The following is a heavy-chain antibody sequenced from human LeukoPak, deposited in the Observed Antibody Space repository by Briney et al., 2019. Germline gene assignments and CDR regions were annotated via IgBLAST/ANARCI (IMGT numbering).Heavy chain of an antibody. CDR2: IYYSGST. V-gene: IGHV4-59*01. CDR1: GGSISSYY. D-gene: IGHD3-10*01. J-gene: IGHJ3*02. CDR3: ARVGGSGSYFDAFDI. Sequence: SETLSPTCTVSGGSISSYYWSWIRQPPGKGLEWIGYIYYSGSTNYNPSLKSRVTISVDTSKNQFSLKLSSVTAADTAVYYCARVGGSGSYFDAFDIWGQGTMVTVSS.